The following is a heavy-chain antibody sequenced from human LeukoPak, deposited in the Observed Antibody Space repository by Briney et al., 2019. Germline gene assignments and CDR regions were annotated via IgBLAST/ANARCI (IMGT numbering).Heavy chain of an antibody. CDR1: GYTFTSYG. J-gene: IGHJ5*02. CDR3: AREEGDSYGFWGSDP. Sequence: SVKVSCKASGYTFTSYGISLVRQAPGQGLEWMGRIIPIFGTANYAQKFQGRVTITTDESTSTAYMELSSLRSEDTAVYYCAREEGDSYGFWGSDPWGQGTLVTVSS. V-gene: IGHV1-69*05. D-gene: IGHD5-18*01. CDR2: IIPIFGTA.